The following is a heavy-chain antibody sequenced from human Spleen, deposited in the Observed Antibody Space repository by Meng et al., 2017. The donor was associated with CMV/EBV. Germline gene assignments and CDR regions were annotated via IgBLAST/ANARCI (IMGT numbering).Heavy chain of an antibody. D-gene: IGHD3-10*01. V-gene: IGHV3-30*02. CDR2: IRYDGSSE. CDR3: ARGVGVWFGELFSAFDI. J-gene: IGHJ3*02. CDR1: GFNFNNYD. Sequence: GESLKISCAASGFNFNNYDMHWVRQAPGKGLEWVANIRYDGSSETYADSMKGRFSISRDNFKYTLYLQMNSLRAEDTAVYYCARGVGVWFGELFSAFDIWGQGTMVTVSS.